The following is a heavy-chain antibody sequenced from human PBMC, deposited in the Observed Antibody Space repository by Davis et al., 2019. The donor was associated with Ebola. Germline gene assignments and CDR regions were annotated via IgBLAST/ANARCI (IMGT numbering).Heavy chain of an antibody. CDR3: ARSVVAYGMDV. CDR2: MNPNSGNT. J-gene: IGHJ6*02. V-gene: IGHV1-8*03. CDR1: GYTLSEVS. D-gene: IGHD2-15*01. Sequence: AASVKVSCKVSGYTLSEVSMHWVRQATGQGLEWMGWMNPNSGNTGYAQKFQGRVTITRDTSASTAYMELSSLRSEDTAVYYCARSVVAYGMDVWGQGTTVTVSS.